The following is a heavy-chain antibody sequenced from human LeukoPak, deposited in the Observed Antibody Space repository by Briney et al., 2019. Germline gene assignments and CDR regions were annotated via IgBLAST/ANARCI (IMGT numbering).Heavy chain of an antibody. Sequence: SETLSLTCTVSGRHISSYYWMWIRQPPGKGLEGMGYIYYSGGTNYNPSLKSRVTISVDTSKNQFSLTLSSVTAADTAVYYCARHRGYDILTGYYPDFGMDVWGQGTTVTVSS. J-gene: IGHJ6*02. D-gene: IGHD3-9*01. CDR2: IYYSGGT. V-gene: IGHV4-59*08. CDR1: GRHISSYY. CDR3: ARHRGYDILTGYYPDFGMDV.